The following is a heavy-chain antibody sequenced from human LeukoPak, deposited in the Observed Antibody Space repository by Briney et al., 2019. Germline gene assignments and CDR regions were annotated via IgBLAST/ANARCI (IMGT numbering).Heavy chain of an antibody. J-gene: IGHJ4*02. V-gene: IGHV3-33*01. D-gene: IGHD2-8*02. CDR3: ARDLSEKYCIDY. CDR1: GFTFSSYG. CDR2: IWYDGSNK. Sequence: GGSLRLSCAASGFTFSSYGMHWVRQAPGKGLEWVAVIWYDGSNKYYADSVKGRFTISRDNSKNTLYLQMNSLRAEDTAIYYCARDLSEKYCIDYWGQGTLVTVSS.